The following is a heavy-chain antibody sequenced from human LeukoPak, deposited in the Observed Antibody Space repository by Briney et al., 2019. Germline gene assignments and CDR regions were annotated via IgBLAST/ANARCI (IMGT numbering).Heavy chain of an antibody. Sequence: SETLSLTCAVSGYSISSGYYWGWIRQPPGKGLEWIGSIYHSGSTYYNPSLKSRVTISVDTSKNQFSPKLSSVTAADTAVYYYASYCSGGSCYNYHAFDIWGQGTMVTVSS. D-gene: IGHD2-15*01. CDR3: ASYCSGGSCYNYHAFDI. CDR1: GYSISSGYY. J-gene: IGHJ3*02. CDR2: IYHSGST. V-gene: IGHV4-38-2*01.